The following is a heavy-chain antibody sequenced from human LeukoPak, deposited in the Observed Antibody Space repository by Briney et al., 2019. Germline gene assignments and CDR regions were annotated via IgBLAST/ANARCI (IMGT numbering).Heavy chain of an antibody. CDR2: IKEDGSDK. CDR1: GFTFSSYW. Sequence: GGSLRLSCAVSGFTFSSYWMSWVRQAPGKGLEWVANIKEDGSDKNYVDSVKGRFTISRDNAKNSLFLQMNSLRAEDTAVYYCARSIAAAGDYWGQEPWSPFPQ. J-gene: IGHJ4*01. V-gene: IGHV3-7*03. D-gene: IGHD6-13*01. CDR3: ARSIAAAGDY.